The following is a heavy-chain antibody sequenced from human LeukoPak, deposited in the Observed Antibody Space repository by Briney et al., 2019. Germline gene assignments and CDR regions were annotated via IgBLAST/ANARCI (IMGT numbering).Heavy chain of an antibody. Sequence: PGGSVRLSCAASGFTFDDYAMHWVRQAPGKGLEWVSLLKWKRGCTYYEDSVKGRFTISRDNSKNSMYLQMNSLRTEDTALYYCAKGSPHIAAAEDYYYFGMDVWGQGT. J-gene: IGHJ6*02. CDR2: LKWKRGCT. CDR1: GFTFDDYA. CDR3: AKGSPHIAAAEDYYYFGMDV. V-gene: IGHV3-43*02. D-gene: IGHD6-13*01.